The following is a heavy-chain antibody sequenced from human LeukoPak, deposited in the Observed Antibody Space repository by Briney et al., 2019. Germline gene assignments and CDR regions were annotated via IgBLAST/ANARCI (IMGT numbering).Heavy chain of an antibody. CDR3: ARDRGDGYKVYFQH. V-gene: IGHV3-48*03. CDR2: ISSSGSTI. J-gene: IGHJ1*01. CDR1: GFTFSSYE. Sequence: GGSLRLSCAASGFTFSSYEMNWVRQAPGKGLEWVSYISSSGSTIYYADSVKGRFTISRDNAKNSLYLQMNSLRAEDTAVYYCARDRGDGYKVYFQHWGQGTLVTVSS. D-gene: IGHD5-24*01.